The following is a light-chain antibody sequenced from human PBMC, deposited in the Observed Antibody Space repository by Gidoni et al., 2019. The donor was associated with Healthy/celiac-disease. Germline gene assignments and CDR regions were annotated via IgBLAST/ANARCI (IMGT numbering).Light chain of an antibody. CDR3: QQYNSYSPMYT. Sequence: DIQMTQSPPTLSASVGDRVTITCRASQSISSWLAWYQQKPGKAPKLLIYDASSLESGVPSRFSGSGSGTEFTLTISSLQPDDFVTYYCQQYNSYSPMYTFGQGTKLEIK. CDR2: DAS. CDR1: QSISSW. J-gene: IGKJ2*01. V-gene: IGKV1-5*01.